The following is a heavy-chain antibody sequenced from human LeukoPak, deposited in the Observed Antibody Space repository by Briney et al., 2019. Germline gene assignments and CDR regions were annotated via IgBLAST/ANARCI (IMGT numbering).Heavy chain of an antibody. CDR1: GGTFSSYA. Sequence: GSSVKVSCKASGGTFSSYAISWVRQAPGQGLECMGGIIPIFGTANYAQKFQGRVTITADESTSTAYMELSSLRSEDTAVYYCARDVVAARLIWFDPWGQGTLVTVSS. CDR2: IIPIFGTA. J-gene: IGHJ5*02. CDR3: ARDVVAARLIWFDP. V-gene: IGHV1-69*01. D-gene: IGHD6-6*01.